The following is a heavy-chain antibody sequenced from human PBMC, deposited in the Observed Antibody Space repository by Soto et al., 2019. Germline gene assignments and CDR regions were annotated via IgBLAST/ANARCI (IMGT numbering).Heavy chain of an antibody. CDR2: IYYSGST. J-gene: IGHJ6*02. Sequence: PSETLSLTCTVSGGSISSGGYYWSWIRQHPGKGLEWIGYIYYSGSTSYNPSLKSRVTISVDTSKNQFSLKLSSVTAADTAVYYCARTGGRKKSYYYYGMDVWGQGTTVTVSS. CDR3: ARTGGRKKSYYYYGMDV. D-gene: IGHD3-16*01. CDR1: GGSISSGGYY. V-gene: IGHV4-61*08.